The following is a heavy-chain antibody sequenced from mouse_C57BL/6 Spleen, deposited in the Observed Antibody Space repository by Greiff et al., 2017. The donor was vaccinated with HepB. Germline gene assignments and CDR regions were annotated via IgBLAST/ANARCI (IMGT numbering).Heavy chain of an antibody. CDR2: IRNKANNHAT. J-gene: IGHJ1*03. CDR3: TRPTVVATDWYFDV. Sequence: EVKLMESGGGLVQPGGSMKLSCAASGFTFSDAWMDWVRQSPEKGLEWVAEIRNKANNHATYYAESVKGMFTISRDDSKSSVYLQMNSLRAEDTGIYYCTRPTVVATDWYFDVWGTGTTVTVSS. D-gene: IGHD1-1*01. V-gene: IGHV6-6*01. CDR1: GFTFSDAW.